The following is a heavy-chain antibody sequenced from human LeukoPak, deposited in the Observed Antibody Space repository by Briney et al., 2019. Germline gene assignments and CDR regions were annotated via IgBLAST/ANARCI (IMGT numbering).Heavy chain of an antibody. CDR1: GFTFNNYV. Sequence: GTSLRLSCAASGFTFNNYVMHWVRQAPGKGLEWVAVIWYDGGSKYYADSVKGRFTISRDNSKNTLYLQMNSLRAEDTAVYYCAKDWSLWEQQLSHWGQGTLVTVSS. V-gene: IGHV3-33*06. J-gene: IGHJ4*02. CDR2: IWYDGGSK. CDR3: AKDWSLWEQQLSH. D-gene: IGHD6-13*01.